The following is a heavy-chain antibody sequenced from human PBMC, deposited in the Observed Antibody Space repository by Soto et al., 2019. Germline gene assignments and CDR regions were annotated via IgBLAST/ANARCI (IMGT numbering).Heavy chain of an antibody. V-gene: IGHV4-30-2*01. J-gene: IGHJ6*02. D-gene: IGHD2-8*02. Sequence: SETLSLTCAVSGGSITSGGYSWGWIRQPPGQGLEWIGYMYHSGNTYYNPSLKGRVTISLDHSRNQFSLRLNSVTAADTAVYYCARGPGVVWYYYYYGMDVWGQGTTVTVSS. CDR3: ARGPGVVWYYYYYGMDV. CDR2: MYHSGNT. CDR1: GGSITSGGYS.